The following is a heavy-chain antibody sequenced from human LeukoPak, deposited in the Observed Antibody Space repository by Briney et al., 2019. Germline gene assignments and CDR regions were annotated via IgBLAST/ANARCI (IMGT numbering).Heavy chain of an antibody. CDR2: ISYDGSNK. J-gene: IGHJ4*02. CDR1: GFTFSSYG. D-gene: IGHD3-10*01. Sequence: GGSLRLSCAASGFTFSSYGMHWVRQAPGKGLEWVAVISYDGSNKYYADSVKGRFTISRDNSKNTLYLQMNSLRAEDTAVYYCAKDLYTMVRGVIKGEKGFFDYWGQGTLVTVSS. V-gene: IGHV3-30*18. CDR3: AKDLYTMVRGVIKGEKGFFDY.